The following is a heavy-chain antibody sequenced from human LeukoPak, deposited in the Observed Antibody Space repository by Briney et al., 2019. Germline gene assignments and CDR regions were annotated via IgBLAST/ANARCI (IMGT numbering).Heavy chain of an antibody. CDR2: ICGSGGGT. CDR1: GLPFRSYA. CDR3: AKFAVGCGAGAILIRMLGRAPNFDY. V-gene: IGHV3-23*01. Sequence: AGGSLRLLCAVSGLPFRSYAMSWVRQAPGRGGVGVSAICGSGGGTYYVDCVKGRFTISRDNCKNTLYLQMNSMTGEATTVYYCAKFAVGCGAGAILIRMLGRAPNFDYWGQGTLVTVSS. D-gene: IGHD3-10*02. J-gene: IGHJ4*02.